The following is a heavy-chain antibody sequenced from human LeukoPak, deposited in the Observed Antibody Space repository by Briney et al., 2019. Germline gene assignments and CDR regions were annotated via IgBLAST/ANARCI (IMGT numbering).Heavy chain of an antibody. V-gene: IGHV3-7*01. D-gene: IGHD6-19*01. CDR1: GFTFSSYY. Sequence: GGSLRLSCAASGFTFSSYYMSWVRQAPGKGLEWVANIKQGGSEKYYVDSAKGRFTISRDNAKNSLYLQMNSLRAEDTAVYYCARGGQWPVDYWGQGTLVTVSS. CDR2: IKQGGSEK. J-gene: IGHJ4*02. CDR3: ARGGQWPVDY.